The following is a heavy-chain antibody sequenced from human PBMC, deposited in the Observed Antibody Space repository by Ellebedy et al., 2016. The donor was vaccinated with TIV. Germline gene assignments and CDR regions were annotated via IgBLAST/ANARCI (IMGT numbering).Heavy chain of an antibody. CDR3: ARGGGDCGGDCYSTDYYYYGMDV. CDR2: INPSGGST. D-gene: IGHD2-21*02. J-gene: IGHJ6*02. CDR1: RYTFTSYY. V-gene: IGHV1-46*01. Sequence: ASVKVSXKASRYTFTSYYMHWVRQAPGQGLEWMGIINPSGGSTSYAQKFQGRVTMTRDTSTSTVYMELSSLRSEDTAVYYCARGGGDCGGDCYSTDYYYYGMDVWGQGTTVTVSS.